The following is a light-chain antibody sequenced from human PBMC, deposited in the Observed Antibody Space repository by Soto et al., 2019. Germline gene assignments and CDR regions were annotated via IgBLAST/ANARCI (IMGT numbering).Light chain of an antibody. CDR3: GTWDSSLNGVV. CDR1: SSNIGNNY. J-gene: IGLJ2*01. V-gene: IGLV1-51*01. CDR2: DNN. Sequence: QSVLTRPPSVSAAPGQRVTISCSGSSSNIGNNYVSWYRQLPGTAPKLLIYDNNRRPSGISDRFSGSKSGTSATLDITGLQTGDEADYYCGTWDSSLNGVVFGGGTKLTVL.